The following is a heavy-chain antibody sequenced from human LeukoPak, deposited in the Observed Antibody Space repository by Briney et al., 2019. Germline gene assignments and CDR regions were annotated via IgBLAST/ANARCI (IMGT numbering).Heavy chain of an antibody. CDR1: GFTFSSYA. V-gene: IGHV3-23*01. J-gene: IGHJ4*02. D-gene: IGHD6-19*01. CDR3: AKVFYSSGWYGAKYDY. CDR2: ISGSGGST. Sequence: GGSLRLSVAASGFTFSSYAMSWARQAPGKGLKWVSAISGSGGSTYYADSVKGRFTISRDNSKNTLYLQMNSLRAEDMAVYYCAKVFYSSGWYGAKYDYWGQGTLVTVSS.